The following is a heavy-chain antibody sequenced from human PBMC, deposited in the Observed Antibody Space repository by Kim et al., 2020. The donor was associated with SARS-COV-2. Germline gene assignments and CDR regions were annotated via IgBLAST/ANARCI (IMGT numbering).Heavy chain of an antibody. CDR3: ARGGPADY. Sequence: SSYIYYADSVKGRFTISRDNAKNSLYLQMNSLRAEDTAVYYCARGGPADYWGQGTLVTVSS. D-gene: IGHD2-2*01. J-gene: IGHJ4*02. CDR2: SSYI. V-gene: IGHV3-21*01.